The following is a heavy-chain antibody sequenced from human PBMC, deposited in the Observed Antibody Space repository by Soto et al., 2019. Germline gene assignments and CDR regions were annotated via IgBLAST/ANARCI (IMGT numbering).Heavy chain of an antibody. Sequence: QVQLVQSGAEGKKPGSSVKVSCKTSGVSFNNNGIAWVRQAPGHGLEWMGGVSLPLWTSNNARKVQGRSSITADASTATVKMELSRMTSEDTAQYYCARVLYYGSGSYSCYGIDVWGQGTTVTVSS. J-gene: IGHJ6*02. CDR2: VSLPLWTS. CDR1: GVSFNNNG. CDR3: ARVLYYGSGSYSCYGIDV. V-gene: IGHV1-69*01. D-gene: IGHD3-10*01.